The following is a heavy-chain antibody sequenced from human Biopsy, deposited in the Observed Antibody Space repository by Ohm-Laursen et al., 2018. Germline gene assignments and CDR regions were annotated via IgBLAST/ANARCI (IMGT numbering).Heavy chain of an antibody. Sequence: SETLSLTCTVSGGSLSSYSWRWIRPPAGKGLEWIGQIYTSGITNYNPSLKSRVTMSVDTSKNQFSLKVYSVTAADTAIYYCATTTMDTSGWYGNYFDSGGQGALVTVSS. D-gene: IGHD6-19*01. CDR3: ATTTMDTSGWYGNYFDS. CDR1: GGSLSSYS. J-gene: IGHJ4*02. V-gene: IGHV4-4*07. CDR2: IYTSGIT.